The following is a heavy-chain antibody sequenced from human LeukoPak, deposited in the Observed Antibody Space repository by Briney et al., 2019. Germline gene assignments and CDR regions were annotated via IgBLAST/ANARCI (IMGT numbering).Heavy chain of an antibody. CDR1: GGSISSYY. CDR3: ARLGAGDSYYDFWSGYYGGYYYYYMDV. D-gene: IGHD3-3*01. V-gene: IGHV4-4*09. J-gene: IGHJ6*03. Sequence: SETLSLTCTVSGGSISSYYWSWIRQPPGRGLEWIGYIYTSGSTNYNPSLKSRVTISVDTSKNQFSLKLSSVTAADTAVYYCARLGAGDSYYDFWSGYYGGYYYYYMDVWGKGTTVTVSS. CDR2: IYTSGST.